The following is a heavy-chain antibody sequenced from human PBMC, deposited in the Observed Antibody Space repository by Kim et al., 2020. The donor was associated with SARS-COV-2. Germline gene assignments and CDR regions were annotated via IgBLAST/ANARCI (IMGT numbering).Heavy chain of an antibody. J-gene: IGHJ6*02. CDR3: ARVRGVTVLLGYYYYGMDG. D-gene: IGHD3-10*01. V-gene: IGHV4-34*01. CDR2: INHSGST. CDR1: GGSFSGYY. Sequence: SETLSLTCAVYGGSFSGYYWSWIHQPPGKGLEWIGEINHSGSTNYNPSLKSRVTISVDTSKNQFSLKLSSVTAADTAVYYCARVRGVTVLLGYYYYGMDGWGQGTTVTVSS.